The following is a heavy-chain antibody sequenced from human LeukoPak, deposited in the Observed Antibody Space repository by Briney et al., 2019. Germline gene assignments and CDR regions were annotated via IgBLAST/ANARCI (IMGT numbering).Heavy chain of an antibody. CDR2: ISSSSSYI. CDR3: ARDRLHYDSLTGYPAD. CDR1: GFTFSSYS. Sequence: GGSLRLSCAASGFTFSSYSMNWVRQAPGKGLEWVSSISSSSSYISYADSVEGRFTISRDNAKNSLYLQMNSLRAEDTAVYYCARDRLHYDSLTGYPADWGQGTLVTVSS. D-gene: IGHD3-9*01. V-gene: IGHV3-21*01. J-gene: IGHJ4*02.